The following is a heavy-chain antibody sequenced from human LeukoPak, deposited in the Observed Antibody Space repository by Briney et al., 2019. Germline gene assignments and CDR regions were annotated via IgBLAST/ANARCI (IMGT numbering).Heavy chain of an antibody. J-gene: IGHJ6*03. CDR3: ARSGPMVRDRRYYYYYYYMDV. Sequence: SQTLSLTCTVSGGSISSGSYYWSWIRQPPGKGLEWIGEINHSGSTNYNPSLKSRVTISVDTSKNQFSLKLSSVTAADTAVYYCARSGPMVRDRRYYYYYYYMDVWGKGTTVTVSS. CDR2: INHSGST. D-gene: IGHD3-10*01. V-gene: IGHV4-39*07. CDR1: GGSISSGSYY.